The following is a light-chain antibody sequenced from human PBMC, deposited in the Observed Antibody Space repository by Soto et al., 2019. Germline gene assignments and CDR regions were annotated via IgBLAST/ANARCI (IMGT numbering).Light chain of an antibody. V-gene: IGLV2-14*03. CDR2: DVN. J-gene: IGLJ1*01. CDR3: CSYTATTPYV. Sequence: QSVLTQPASVSGSPGQSISISCTGTGNDVGGYTFVSWYQQHPDKVPKLVIFDVNRRPSGVSDRFSGSKSVNAASLTISGLQAEDEADYYCCSYTATTPYVFGTGTKVTVL. CDR1: GNDVGGYTF.